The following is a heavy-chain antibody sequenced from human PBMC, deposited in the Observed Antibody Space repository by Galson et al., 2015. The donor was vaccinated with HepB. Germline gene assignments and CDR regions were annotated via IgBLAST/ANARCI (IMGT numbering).Heavy chain of an antibody. J-gene: IGHJ5*02. CDR3: ARVPRDNWFDP. Sequence: SEPLSLTCTVSGGSISSYYWSWIRQPPGKGLEWIGYIYYSGSTNYNPSLKSRVTISVDTSKNQFSLKLSSVTAADTAVYYCARVPRDNWFDPWGQGTLVTVSS. V-gene: IGHV4-59*01. CDR1: GGSISSYY. CDR2: IYYSGST.